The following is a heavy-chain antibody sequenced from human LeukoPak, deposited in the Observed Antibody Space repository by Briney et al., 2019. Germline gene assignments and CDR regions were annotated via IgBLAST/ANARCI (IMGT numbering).Heavy chain of an antibody. V-gene: IGHV3-7*01. CDR3: AAGSYFDN. CDR1: GFIFSGYW. Sequence: PGGSLRLSCAASGFIFSGYWMTWVRQAPGKGLEWVANIKQDGSEKYYVDSVKGRFTISRDNAKNPLYLQMSSLRAEDTAVYYCAAGSYFDNWGQGALVTVSS. J-gene: IGHJ4*02. CDR2: IKQDGSEK. D-gene: IGHD3-10*01.